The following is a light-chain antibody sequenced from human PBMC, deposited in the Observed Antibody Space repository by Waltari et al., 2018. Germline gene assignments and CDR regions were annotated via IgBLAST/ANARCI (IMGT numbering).Light chain of an antibody. J-gene: IGLJ3*02. CDR1: SRDICFYNY. V-gene: IGLV2-14*01. Sequence: QSALTQPASVSGSPGHSITISCYGTSRDICFYNYVSWYQQHPGKAPKLMIYDVSQRPSGVSDRFSGSKSGNTASLTISGLQAEDEADYYCNSYTGSSSWVFGGGTKVTVL. CDR3: NSYTGSSSWV. CDR2: DVS.